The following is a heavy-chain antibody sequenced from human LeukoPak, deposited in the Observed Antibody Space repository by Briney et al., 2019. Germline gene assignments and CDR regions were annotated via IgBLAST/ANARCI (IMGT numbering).Heavy chain of an antibody. Sequence: ASVKVSCKASGYTFTGYYLHWVRQAPGQGLEWMGCVNPNSGDTNYAQKFQGSVTMTRDTSISAVYMELSRLRSDDTAVYYCARASGSYWWFDSWGQGTLVTVSS. CDR1: GYTFTGYY. CDR3: ARASGSYWWFDS. CDR2: VNPNSGDT. D-gene: IGHD1-26*01. V-gene: IGHV1-2*02. J-gene: IGHJ5*01.